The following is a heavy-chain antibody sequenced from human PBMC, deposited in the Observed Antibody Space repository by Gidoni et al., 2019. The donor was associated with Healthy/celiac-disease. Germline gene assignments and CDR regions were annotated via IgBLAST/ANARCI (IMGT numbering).Heavy chain of an antibody. D-gene: IGHD2-2*01. V-gene: IGHV3-23*01. J-gene: IGHJ3*02. CDR3: AKERGYCSSTSCYWDAFDI. CDR2: ISGSGGST. CDR1: GFPFSSYA. Sequence: EVQLLESGGGLVQPGGSLRLSCAASGFPFSSYAIRWVRQAPGKGLEWVSAISGSGGSTYYADSVKGRFTISRDNSKNTLYLQMNSLRAEDTAVYYCAKERGYCSSTSCYWDAFDIWGQGTMVTVSS.